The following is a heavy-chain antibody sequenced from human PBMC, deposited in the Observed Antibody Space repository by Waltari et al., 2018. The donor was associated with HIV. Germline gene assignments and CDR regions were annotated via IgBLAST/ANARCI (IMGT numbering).Heavy chain of an antibody. J-gene: IGHJ4*02. D-gene: IGHD3-16*01. Sequence: QVQLVQSGAEVKKPGSSVKVSCKASGGTFSSYTISWVRQAPGQGLEWMGRIIPSLGIANYAQKFQGRVTITADKSTSTAYMELSSLRSEDTAVYYCARDPGGDGYKIGDYWGQGTLVTVSS. CDR3: ARDPGGDGYKIGDY. CDR2: IIPSLGIA. CDR1: GGTFSSYT. V-gene: IGHV1-69*08.